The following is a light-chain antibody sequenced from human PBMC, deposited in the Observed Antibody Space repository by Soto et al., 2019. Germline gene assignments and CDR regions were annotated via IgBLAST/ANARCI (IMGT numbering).Light chain of an antibody. J-gene: IGKJ2*01. CDR1: QSVSGSY. Sequence: EIVLTQSPGTLSLSPGERATLSCRASQSVSGSYLAWYQQKPGQPPRLLIYGSSDRATGIPDRFSGSGSGTDFTLTISRVEPEDFAVYYCQQYGSSPPYTFGQGTKWEIK. CDR2: GSS. V-gene: IGKV3-20*01. CDR3: QQYGSSPPYT.